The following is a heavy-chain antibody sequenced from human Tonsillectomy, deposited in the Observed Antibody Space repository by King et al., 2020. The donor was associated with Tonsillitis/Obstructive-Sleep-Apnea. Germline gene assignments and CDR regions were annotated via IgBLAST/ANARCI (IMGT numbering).Heavy chain of an antibody. CDR1: GGSVSSGSYY. Sequence: QLQESGPGLVKPSETLSLTCTVSGGSVSSGSYYWSWIRQPPGKGLECIGYIYYSGSTNYNPALKSRVTISVDTSKNQFSLKLSSVTAADTAVYYCAGVVPAATRWFDPWGQGTLVTVSS. J-gene: IGHJ5*02. V-gene: IGHV4-61*01. CDR3: AGVVPAATRWFDP. CDR2: IYYSGST. D-gene: IGHD2-2*01.